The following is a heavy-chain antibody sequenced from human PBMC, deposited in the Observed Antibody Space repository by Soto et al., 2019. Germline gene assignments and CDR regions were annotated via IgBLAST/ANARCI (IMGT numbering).Heavy chain of an antibody. CDR1: GDSISSGTYY. J-gene: IGHJ4*02. CDR2: IFHTGSS. Sequence: QVQLQESGPGLVRPSQTLSLTCTVSGDSISSGTYYWGWIRQRPGRGLEWIGYIFHTGSSYYNPSLKSRSTISVDASKSKFFLTLTSVTAADTAVYYCAKGGDASLLTFLPYWGQGTLVTVSS. D-gene: IGHD2-15*01. CDR3: AKGGDASLLTFLPY. V-gene: IGHV4-31*03.